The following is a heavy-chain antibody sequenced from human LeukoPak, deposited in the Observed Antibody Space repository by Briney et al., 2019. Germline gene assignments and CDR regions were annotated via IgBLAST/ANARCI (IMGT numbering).Heavy chain of an antibody. CDR1: GGSISSGGYY. CDR2: IYYSGST. J-gene: IGHJ4*02. V-gene: IGHV4-31*03. Sequence: PSQTLSLTCTVAGGSISSGGYYWSWIRQHPGKGLEWIGYIYYSGSTYYNPSLKSRVTISVDTSKNQFSLKLSSVTAADMAVYYCAGLVVAATTVDYWGQGTLVTVSS. D-gene: IGHD2-15*01. CDR3: AGLVVAATTVDY.